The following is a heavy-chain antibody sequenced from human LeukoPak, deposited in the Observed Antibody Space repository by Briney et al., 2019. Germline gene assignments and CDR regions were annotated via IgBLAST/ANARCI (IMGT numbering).Heavy chain of an antibody. J-gene: IGHJ4*02. D-gene: IGHD3-9*01. CDR3: AKRYFGNYYFDY. Sequence: GGSLRLSCAVSGFSFSRYPMSWVRQAPGKGLEWVSAIGGSGDNTYYADSVKGRFTISRDNSKNTLFLQMHSLRAEDTATYYCAKRYFGNYYFDYWGQGTLVTASS. CDR2: IGGSGDNT. V-gene: IGHV3-23*01. CDR1: GFSFSRYP.